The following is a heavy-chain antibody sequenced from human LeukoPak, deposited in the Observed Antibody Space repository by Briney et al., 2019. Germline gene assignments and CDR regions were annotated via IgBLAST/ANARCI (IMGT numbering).Heavy chain of an antibody. V-gene: IGHV1-2*02. D-gene: IGHD3-3*01. Sequence: ASVKVSCKASGYTFTGYYMHWVRQAPGQGLEWMGWINPNSGGTNYAQKFQGRVTMTRDTSISTAYMELSRLRSDDTAVYYCARPHSYYDFWSGYYTHWGQGTLVTVSS. CDR1: GYTFTGYY. CDR3: ARPHSYYDFWSGYYTH. CDR2: INPNSGGT. J-gene: IGHJ4*02.